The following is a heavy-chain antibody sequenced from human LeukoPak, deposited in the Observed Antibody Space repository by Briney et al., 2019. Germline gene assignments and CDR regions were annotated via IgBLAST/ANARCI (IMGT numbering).Heavy chain of an antibody. D-gene: IGHD1-1*01. CDR1: GFTFRSNA. Sequence: PGGSLRLSCAASGFTFRSNAMSWVRQAPGRGLEWVSAISGSGDSTYYADSVKGRFTISRDNSKNTLYLQMNSLRAEDTAVYYCAKVVPYWKVDYWGQGTLVTVSS. V-gene: IGHV3-23*01. CDR3: AKVVPYWKVDY. CDR2: ISGSGDST. J-gene: IGHJ4*02.